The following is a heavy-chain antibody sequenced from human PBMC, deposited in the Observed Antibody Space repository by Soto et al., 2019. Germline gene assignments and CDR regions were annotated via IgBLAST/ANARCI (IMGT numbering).Heavy chain of an antibody. J-gene: IGHJ4*02. V-gene: IGHV1-69*01. Sequence: QVQLVQSGAEVKKPGSSVKVSCEAPGGTFDHAAITWVRQAPGQGLAWAGGINPMFNSTHYAQKFQGRVTITADAVTSTAFMELRGLTSDDTAVYYCARQIFAADYWGQGTLLVVSS. CDR3: ARQIFAADY. CDR2: INPMFNST. D-gene: IGHD3-9*01. CDR1: GGTFDHAA.